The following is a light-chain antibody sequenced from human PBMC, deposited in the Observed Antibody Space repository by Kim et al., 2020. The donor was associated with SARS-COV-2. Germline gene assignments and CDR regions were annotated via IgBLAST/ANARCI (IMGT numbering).Light chain of an antibody. J-gene: IGLJ2*01. CDR3: QTWDNGVVI. CDR2: QDR. CDR1: KVGDGD. Sequence: SVSPGQTSEIPCTGEKVGDGDVSWDQQKPGQSPVLIIFQDRKRSSGIPGRFSGSNSGNRATLTITETQSVDEADYSCQTWDNGVVIFGGGTQLTVL. V-gene: IGLV3-1*01.